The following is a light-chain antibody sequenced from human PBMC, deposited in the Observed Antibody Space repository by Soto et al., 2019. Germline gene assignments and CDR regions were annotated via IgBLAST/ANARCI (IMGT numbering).Light chain of an antibody. CDR2: GNK. V-gene: IGLV1-40*01. J-gene: IGLJ2*01. CDR1: SSNIGADYD. CDR3: QSFDTRLNTVV. Sequence: QTVVTQPPSVSGAPGQRVTISCTGSSSNIGADYDVHWYQHFPGRAPKLLIYGNKNRPSGVPDRFSGTKSGTSASLDITGLQAEDEADYYCQSFDTRLNTVVFGGGTKVTVL.